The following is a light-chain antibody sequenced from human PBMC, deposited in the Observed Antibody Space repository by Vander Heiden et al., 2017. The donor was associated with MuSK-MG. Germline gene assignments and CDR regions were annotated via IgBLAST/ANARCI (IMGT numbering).Light chain of an antibody. CDR2: GTS. CDR1: QNMNNF. CDR3: QQSDRAPDT. V-gene: IGKV1-39*01. J-gene: IGKJ4*01. Sequence: GDRVTITCRASQNMNNFLNWFQQKPGKPPNLLIYGTSRSYSGVPSRFSGSGSGTDFTLTISSLQAEDFATYYCQQSDRAPDTFGGGTKVEIK.